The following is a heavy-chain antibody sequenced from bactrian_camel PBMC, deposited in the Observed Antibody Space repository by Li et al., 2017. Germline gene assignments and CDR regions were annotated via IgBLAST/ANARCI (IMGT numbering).Heavy chain of an antibody. CDR2: IDSTGGTT. D-gene: IGHD7*01. CDR1: GFALTSYW. V-gene: IGHV3S25*01. CDR3: VRNREGGNEY. J-gene: IGHJ4*01. Sequence: QLVESGGGLVQPGGSLRLSCAASGFALTSYWMNWVRQAPGKRLEWVTVIDSTGGTTHYADSVKGRFTISRDVARNTVALQMNSLEPEDTAVYWCVRNREGGNEYWGQGTQVTVS.